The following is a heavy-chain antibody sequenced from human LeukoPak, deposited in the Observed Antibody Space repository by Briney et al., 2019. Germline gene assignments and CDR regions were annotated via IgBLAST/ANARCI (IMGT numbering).Heavy chain of an antibody. CDR1: GFTFSSYS. CDR2: ISSSSSYI. V-gene: IGHV3-21*01. D-gene: IGHD3-16*02. CDR3: ARDNYDYVWGSYRPQYYFDY. J-gene: IGHJ4*02. Sequence: PGGSLRRSCAASGFTFSSYSMNWVRQAPGKGLEWVSSISSSSSYIYYADSVKGRFTISRDNAKNSLYLQMNSLRAEDTAVYYCARDNYDYVWGSYRPQYYFDYWGQGTLVTVSS.